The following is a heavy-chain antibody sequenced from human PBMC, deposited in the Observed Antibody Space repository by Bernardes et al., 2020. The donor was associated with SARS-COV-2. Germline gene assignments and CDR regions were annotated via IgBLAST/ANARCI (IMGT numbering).Heavy chain of an antibody. CDR3: ARDLGISAAGTVGYFDA. J-gene: IGHJ4*02. Sequence: GGSLRLSCAASGFTLSNYWMTWVRQAPGKGLEWVANIKKDGGFERYADSVRGRFTISRDNARNSLHLQMNSLRAEDTAVYFCARDLGISAAGTVGYFDAWSQGTLVTVSS. V-gene: IGHV3-7*01. D-gene: IGHD6-13*01. CDR1: GFTLSNYW. CDR2: IKKDGGFE.